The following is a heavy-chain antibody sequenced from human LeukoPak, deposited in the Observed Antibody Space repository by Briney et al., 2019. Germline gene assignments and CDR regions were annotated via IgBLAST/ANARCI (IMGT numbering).Heavy chain of an antibody. J-gene: IGHJ4*02. Sequence: PGGSLRLSCAASGFTFSSYWMSWVRQAPGKGLEWVANIRNDGSEKHYVDSVKGRSTISRDNAKNSLYLQMNSLRAEDTAVYYCARDADWFNLDYWGQGTLVTVSS. D-gene: IGHD3/OR15-3a*01. CDR3: ARDADWFNLDY. V-gene: IGHV3-7*04. CDR1: GFTFSSYW. CDR2: IRNDGSEK.